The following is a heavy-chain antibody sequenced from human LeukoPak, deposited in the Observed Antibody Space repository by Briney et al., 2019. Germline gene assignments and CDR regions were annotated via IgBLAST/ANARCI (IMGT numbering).Heavy chain of an antibody. CDR3: ARVGPSWDTGIDY. CDR1: GGSISSYY. J-gene: IGHJ4*02. V-gene: IGHV4-59*01. D-gene: IGHD5-18*01. Sequence: RASETLSLTCTVSGGSISSYYWSWIRQPPGRGLECIGYIYYSGSTNYNPSLKSRVTISVDTSKNQFSLKLSSVTAADAAVYYCARVGPSWDTGIDYWGQGTLVTVSS. CDR2: IYYSGST.